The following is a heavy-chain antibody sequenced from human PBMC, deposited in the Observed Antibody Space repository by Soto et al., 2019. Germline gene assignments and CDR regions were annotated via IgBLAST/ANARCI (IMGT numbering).Heavy chain of an antibody. D-gene: IGHD3-22*01. CDR3: ARHNYDSSGTAVDV. J-gene: IGHJ6*02. CDR1: GGSISSGNYY. Sequence: QVQLQESGPGLVKPSQTLSLTCTVSGGSISSGNYYWSWIRQHPGKGLEWIGYIYYSGSTYYNPSLKRRVTISVDTSKNQFSLKLSSVTAAATAVYYCARHNYDSSGTAVDVWGQGTTVTVSS. V-gene: IGHV4-31*03. CDR2: IYYSGST.